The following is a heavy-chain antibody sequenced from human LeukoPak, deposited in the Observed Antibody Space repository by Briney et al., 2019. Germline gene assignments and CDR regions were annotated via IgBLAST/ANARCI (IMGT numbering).Heavy chain of an antibody. CDR1: GYTFTSNY. V-gene: IGHV1-46*01. Sequence: ASVKVSCKASGYTFTSNYIHWVRQAPGQGLEWLGMIYPRDGSTSYAQKFQGRVTVTRDTSTSTVHMELSGLRSEDTAVYYCARDQEGFDYWGQGTLVTVSS. J-gene: IGHJ4*02. CDR3: ARDQEGFDY. CDR2: IYPRDGST.